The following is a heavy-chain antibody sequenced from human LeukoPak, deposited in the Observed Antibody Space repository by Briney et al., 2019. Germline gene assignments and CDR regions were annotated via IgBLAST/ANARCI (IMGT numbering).Heavy chain of an antibody. J-gene: IGHJ6*02. Sequence: LGESLKISCQASGYTFTNYWIGWVRQMPGKGLEWMGIIYPGDSDTKYSPSFQGQVTMSADKSIRTAYLQWSSLKASDTAMYYCASRTRYDSSGYYYRGDYYYGMDVWGQGTTVTVSS. CDR3: ASRTRYDSSGYYYRGDYYYGMDV. D-gene: IGHD3-22*01. CDR2: IYPGDSDT. CDR1: GYTFTNYW. V-gene: IGHV5-51*01.